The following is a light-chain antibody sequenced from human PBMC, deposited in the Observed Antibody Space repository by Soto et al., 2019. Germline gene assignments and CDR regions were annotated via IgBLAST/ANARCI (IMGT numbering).Light chain of an antibody. CDR1: QDISTY. V-gene: IGKV1-33*01. CDR2: DAS. CDR3: QQYDNPYT. J-gene: IGKJ2*01. Sequence: DIQMTQSPSSLSASVGDRVTITCQASQDISTYLNWYQQKPGKAPKLLIYDASNLETGVPSRFSGSGSGTDFTFTISSLQPEDIATYYCQQYDNPYTFGQGTKLEIK.